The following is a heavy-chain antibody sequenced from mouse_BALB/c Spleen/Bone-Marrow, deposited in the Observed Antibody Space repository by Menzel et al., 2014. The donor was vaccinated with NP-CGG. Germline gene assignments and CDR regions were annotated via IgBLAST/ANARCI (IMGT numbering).Heavy chain of an antibody. CDR1: GYTFTDYY. V-gene: IGHV1-26*01. J-gene: IGHJ1*01. CDR2: INPNNGDT. CDR3: AMGVRLYWYFGV. Sequence: VQLQQSGPELVKPGASVKMSCKASGYTFTDYYMKWVKESHEKSLEWIGDINPNNGDTFYYQKFKGKATLTVHRSSSTAYIQLDSLTSEDSAVYYCAMGVRLYWYFGVWGAGTTVTVSS.